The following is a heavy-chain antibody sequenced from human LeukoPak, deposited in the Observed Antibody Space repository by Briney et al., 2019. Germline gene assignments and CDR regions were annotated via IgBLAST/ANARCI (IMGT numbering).Heavy chain of an antibody. D-gene: IGHD3-3*02. V-gene: IGHV3-15*07. CDR2: IKTNAEGGTL. CDR3: TTGIDDEGGY. CDR1: GFTYSNVW. J-gene: IGHJ4*02. Sequence: PGGSLRLSCAASGFTYSNVWMNWVRQAPGKGLEWVGRIKTNAEGGTLDYTAPVKGRFTISRDDSKSTLYLQMDSLEVEDTGMYYCTTGIDDEGGYWGQGTLVTVSS.